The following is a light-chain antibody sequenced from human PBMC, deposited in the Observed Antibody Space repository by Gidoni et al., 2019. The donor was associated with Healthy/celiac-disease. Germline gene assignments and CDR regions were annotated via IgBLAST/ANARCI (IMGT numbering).Light chain of an antibody. CDR3: QQYGSSPLYT. J-gene: IGKJ2*01. CDR1: QSVSRSY. CDR2: GAS. V-gene: IGKV3-20*01. Sequence: IVLTQSPGTLSLSPGERATLSCRASQSVSRSYLAWYQQKPGQAPRLLIYGASSRATGIPDRFSGSGSGTDFTLTISRLEPEDFAVYYCQQYGSSPLYTFGQGTKLEIK.